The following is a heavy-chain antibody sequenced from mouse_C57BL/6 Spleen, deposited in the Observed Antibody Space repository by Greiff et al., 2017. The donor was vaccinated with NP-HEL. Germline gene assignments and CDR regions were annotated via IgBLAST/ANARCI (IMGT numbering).Heavy chain of an antibody. CDR1: GFTFSSYA. CDR2: ISDGGSYT. CDR3: ARVGGSPYAMDY. V-gene: IGHV5-4*01. Sequence: EVQGVESGGGLVKPGGSLKLSCAASGFTFSSYAMSWVRQTPEKRLEWVATISDGGSYTYYPDNVKGRFTISRDNAKNNLYLQMSHLKSEDTAMYYCARVGGSPYAMDYWGQGTSVTVSS. J-gene: IGHJ4*01. D-gene: IGHD1-1*01.